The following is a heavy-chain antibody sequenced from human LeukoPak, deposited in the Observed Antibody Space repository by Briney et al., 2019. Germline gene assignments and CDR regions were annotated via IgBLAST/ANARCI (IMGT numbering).Heavy chain of an antibody. J-gene: IGHJ6*04. V-gene: IGHV4-34*01. Sequence: SETLSLTCAVYGGSFSGYYWSWIRQPPAKGLEWIGEINHSGSTNYNPSLKSRVTISVDTSKNQFSLKLSSVTAADTAVYYCARVRGGVVVPAAMHYYYGMDVWGKGTTVTVSS. CDR2: INHSGST. CDR1: GGSFSGYY. CDR3: ARVRGGVVVPAAMHYYYGMDV. D-gene: IGHD2-2*01.